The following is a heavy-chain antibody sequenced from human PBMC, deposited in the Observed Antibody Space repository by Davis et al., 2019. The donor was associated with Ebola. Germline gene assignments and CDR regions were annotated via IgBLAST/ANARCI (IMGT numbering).Heavy chain of an antibody. D-gene: IGHD3-10*01. V-gene: IGHV3-74*01. CDR3: VRDGSGTLPYDY. Sequence: GESLKISCATSGFTFSNYWMNWVRQAPGKGLVWVSHIKPDGSDIKYADSVEGRFTISRDNAKNTLYLQMNSLRAEDSAVYYCVRDGSGTLPYDYWGQGALVTVSS. J-gene: IGHJ4*02. CDR1: GFTFSNYW. CDR2: IKPDGSDI.